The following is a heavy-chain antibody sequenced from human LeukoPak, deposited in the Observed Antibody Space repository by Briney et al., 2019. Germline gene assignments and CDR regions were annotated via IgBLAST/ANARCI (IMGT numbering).Heavy chain of an antibody. CDR2: ISGSGGST. Sequence: GGSLRLSCAASRFTFSSYAMTWVRQAPGKGLEWVSAISGSGGSTYYADSVKGRFTTSRDNSKNTLYLQMNSLRAEDTAVSYCAKVINYYDSSGFDAFDIWGQGTVVTVSS. CDR1: RFTFSSYA. J-gene: IGHJ3*02. CDR3: AKVINYYDSSGFDAFDI. V-gene: IGHV3-23*01. D-gene: IGHD3-22*01.